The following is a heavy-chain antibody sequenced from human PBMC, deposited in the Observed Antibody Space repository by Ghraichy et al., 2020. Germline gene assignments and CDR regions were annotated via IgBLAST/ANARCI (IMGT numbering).Heavy chain of an antibody. J-gene: IGHJ4*02. D-gene: IGHD3-22*01. Sequence: GGSLRLSCAASGFTFSSYAMHWVRQAPGKGLEWVAVISYDGSNKYYADSVKGRFTISRDNSKNTLYLQMNSLRAEDTAVYYCARDRGYYYDSSGTHFDYWGQGTLVTVSS. CDR3: ARDRGYYYDSSGTHFDY. CDR1: GFTFSSYA. CDR2: ISYDGSNK. V-gene: IGHV3-30-3*01.